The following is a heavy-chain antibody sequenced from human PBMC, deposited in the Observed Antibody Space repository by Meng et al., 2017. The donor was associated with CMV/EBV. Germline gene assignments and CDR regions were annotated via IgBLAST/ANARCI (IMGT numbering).Heavy chain of an antibody. CDR2: IYYSGTT. Sequence: VQRQGWAPGLLKHQKTPSLTCSFSGGHISRGDYYWSWIRQPPGKGLEWIGYIYYSGTTYYTPSLESRVTISVDTSKNQFSLNLSSVTAADTAVYYCARLSGSGTTSTGYHYAFDSWGQGTLVTVSS. J-gene: IGHJ4*02. CDR1: GGHISRGDYY. V-gene: IGHV4-30-4*08. D-gene: IGHD3-22*01. CDR3: ARLSGSGTTSTGYHYAFDS.